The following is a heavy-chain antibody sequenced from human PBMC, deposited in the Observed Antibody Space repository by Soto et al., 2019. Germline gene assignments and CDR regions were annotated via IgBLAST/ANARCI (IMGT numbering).Heavy chain of an antibody. CDR2: IIPIFGTA. J-gene: IGHJ4*02. Sequence: ASVKVSCKASGGTFSSYAISWVRQAPGQGLEWMGGIIPIFGTANYARKFQGRVTITADESTSTAYMELSSLRSEDTAVYYCARDRGGSSYFDYWGQGTMVTVYS. CDR1: GGTFSSYA. V-gene: IGHV1-69*13. CDR3: ARDRGGSSYFDY. D-gene: IGHD1-26*01.